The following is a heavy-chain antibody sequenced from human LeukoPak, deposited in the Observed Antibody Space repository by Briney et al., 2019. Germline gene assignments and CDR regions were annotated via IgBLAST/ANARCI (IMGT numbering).Heavy chain of an antibody. D-gene: IGHD3-22*01. V-gene: IGHV3-21*01. Sequence: GGSLRLSCAASGFTFSSYSMNWVRQAPGKGLEWASSISSSSSYIYYADSVKGRFTISRDNAKNSLYLQMNSLRAEDTAVYYCASFGSTYYYDSSGYYWGQGTLVTVSS. J-gene: IGHJ4*02. CDR2: ISSSSSYI. CDR1: GFTFSSYS. CDR3: ASFGSTYYYDSSGYY.